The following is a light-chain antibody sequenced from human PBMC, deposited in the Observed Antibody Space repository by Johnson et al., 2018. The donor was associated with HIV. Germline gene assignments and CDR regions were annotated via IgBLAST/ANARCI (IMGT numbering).Light chain of an antibody. CDR3: GTWASSLSAGV. Sequence: QSVLTQPPSVSAAPGQKVTISCSGSTYNIGNNYVSWYQQLPGTAPTLLIYEKNKRPSGIPDRFSGSKSGTSATLGITGLQTGDEADYYCGTWASSLSAGVFGTGTKVTVL. CDR2: EKN. V-gene: IGLV1-51*02. J-gene: IGLJ1*01. CDR1: TYNIGNNY.